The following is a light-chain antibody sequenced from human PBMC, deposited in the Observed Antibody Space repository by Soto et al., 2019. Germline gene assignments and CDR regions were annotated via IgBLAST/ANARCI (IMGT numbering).Light chain of an antibody. V-gene: IGLV2-18*02. J-gene: IGLJ2*01. CDR3: ISYTSSSTLL. Sequence: QSALTQPPSVSGSPGQSVTISCTGTSSDVGSYNRVSWYQQPPGTAPKLMIYEVSKRPSGVPDRVSGSKSGNTASLTISGLQAEDEAEYYCISYTSSSTLLFGGGTKLTVL. CDR2: EVS. CDR1: SSDVGSYNR.